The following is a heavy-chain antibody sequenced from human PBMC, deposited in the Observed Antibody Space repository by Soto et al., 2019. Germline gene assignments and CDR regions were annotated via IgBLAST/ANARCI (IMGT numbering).Heavy chain of an antibody. CDR1: GFTFSSYA. V-gene: IGHV3-23*01. Sequence: GGSLRLSCAASGFTFSSYAMSWVRQAPGKGLEWVSAISGSGGSTYYADSVKGRFTISRDNSKNTLYLQMNSLRAEDSAVYDCAKVGYYGSGSYFDYWGQGTLVTVSS. CDR2: ISGSGGST. D-gene: IGHD3-10*01. J-gene: IGHJ4*02. CDR3: AKVGYYGSGSYFDY.